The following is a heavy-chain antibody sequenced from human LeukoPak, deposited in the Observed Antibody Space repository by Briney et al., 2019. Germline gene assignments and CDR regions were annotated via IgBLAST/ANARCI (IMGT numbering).Heavy chain of an antibody. CDR3: GRDIATAVDY. CDR2: INSAGIST. CDR1: GFSFSRYW. J-gene: IGHJ4*02. Sequence: SGGSLRLSCTASGFSFSRYWMHWVRQAPGEGLVWVSRINSAGISTNYADSVKGRFTISRDNAKNTLYLQMNSLRAEDTAIYYCGRDIATAVDYWGLGTLVTVSS. D-gene: IGHD6-13*01. V-gene: IGHV3-74*01.